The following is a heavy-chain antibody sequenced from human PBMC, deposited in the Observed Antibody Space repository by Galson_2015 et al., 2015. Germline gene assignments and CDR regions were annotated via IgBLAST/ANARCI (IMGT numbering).Heavy chain of an antibody. V-gene: IGHV3-30*18. Sequence: SLRLSCAASGFTFSSYGMHWVRQAPGKGLEWVAVISYDGSNKYYADSVKGRFTISRDNSKNTLYLQMNSLRAEDTAVYYCAKMYYDFWSGYYGNYYYYYMDVWGKGTTVTVSS. D-gene: IGHD3-3*01. J-gene: IGHJ6*03. CDR1: GFTFSSYG. CDR2: ISYDGSNK. CDR3: AKMYYDFWSGYYGNYYYYYMDV.